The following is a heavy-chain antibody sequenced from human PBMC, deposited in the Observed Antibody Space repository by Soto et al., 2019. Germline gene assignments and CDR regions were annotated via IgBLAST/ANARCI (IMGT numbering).Heavy chain of an antibody. J-gene: IGHJ4*01. V-gene: IGHV4-31*03. CDR3: ARDGYTYGSI. Sequence: SETLSLTCTVSGGSISSGDYCWSWIRQHPGKGLEWIGCIYYGGSTYDNPSLKSRIIMSLDTSKSQFSLKLGSMTAADTAVYYCARDGYTYGSIWGQGTLVTVSP. D-gene: IGHD5-18*01. CDR1: GGSISSGDYC. CDR2: IYYGGST.